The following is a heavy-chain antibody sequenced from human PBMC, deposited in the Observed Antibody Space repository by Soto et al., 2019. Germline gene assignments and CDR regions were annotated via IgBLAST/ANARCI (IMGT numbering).Heavy chain of an antibody. J-gene: IGHJ6*02. V-gene: IGHV1-69*13. CDR2: IIPIFGTA. CDR1: GGTFSIYA. Sequence: SVKVCCKASGGTFSIYAISWVRQAPGQGLEWMGGIIPIFGTANYAQKFQGRVTITADESTSTAYMELSSLRSEDTDVYYCARTTQYYSIDYYYGIDVWGQGTTVTVSS. D-gene: IGHD2-21*01. CDR3: ARTTQYYSIDYYYGIDV.